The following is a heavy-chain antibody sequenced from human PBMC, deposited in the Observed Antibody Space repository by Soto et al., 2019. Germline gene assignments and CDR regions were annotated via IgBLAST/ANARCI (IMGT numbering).Heavy chain of an antibody. CDR3: AKDALGSGWLSDY. CDR1: GFTFSLYA. Sequence: EGQLLESGGGLVDPGGSLRLSCAASGFTFSLYAMSWVRQAPGKGLEWVSTIGGSGGDTSYADFVRGRFTISRDNSRNTLYLQMNSLRAEDTAVYYCAKDALGSGWLSDYWGQGTLVTVSS. V-gene: IGHV3-23*01. J-gene: IGHJ4*02. D-gene: IGHD3-22*01. CDR2: IGGSGGDT.